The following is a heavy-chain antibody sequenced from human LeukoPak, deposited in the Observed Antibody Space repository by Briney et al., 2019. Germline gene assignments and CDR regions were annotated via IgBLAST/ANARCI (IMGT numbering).Heavy chain of an antibody. J-gene: IGHJ4*02. CDR2: MNPNSGNT. V-gene: IGHV1-8*01. D-gene: IGHD3-3*01. Sequence: ASVKVSCKASGYTFTSYDINWVRQVTGQGLEWMGWMNPNSGNTGYAQKFQGRVTMTRNTSISTAYMELSSLRSEDTAVYYCARGLFVDGTYYFDYWGQGTLVTVSS. CDR3: ARGLFVDGTYYFDY. CDR1: GYTFTSYD.